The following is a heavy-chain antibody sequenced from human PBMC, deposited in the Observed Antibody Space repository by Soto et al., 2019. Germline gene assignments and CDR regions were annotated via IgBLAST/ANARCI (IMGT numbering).Heavy chain of an antibody. CDR1: GGTFSSYA. D-gene: IGHD1-26*01. Sequence: QVQLVQSGAEVKKPGSSVKVSCKASGGTFSSYAISWVRQAPGQGLEWMGGIIPIFGTANYAQKFQGRVTITAEKSTSTAYMGLCRLRIEDTAVYYCAREWVGGSNAFYIWGQGTMVTVSS. J-gene: IGHJ3*02. CDR2: IIPIFGTA. V-gene: IGHV1-69*06. CDR3: AREWVGGSNAFYI.